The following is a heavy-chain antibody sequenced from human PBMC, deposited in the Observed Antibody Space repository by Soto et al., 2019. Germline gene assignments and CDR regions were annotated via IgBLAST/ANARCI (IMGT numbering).Heavy chain of an antibody. V-gene: IGHV1-8*01. J-gene: IGHJ4*01. D-gene: IGHD2-15*01. Sequence: SVKVSCKASGYNFTSYDINWVRQASGQGLEWMGWMTPHSGITGYAQKIPGRVTLTRTTSISTAYMELSSLRSADTAVYSGARAYPIPARPPRPNQIVVLVTPTRGRRAGYWG. CDR3: ARAYPIPARPPRPNQIVVLVTPTRGRRAGY. CDR2: MTPHSGIT. CDR1: GYNFTSYD.